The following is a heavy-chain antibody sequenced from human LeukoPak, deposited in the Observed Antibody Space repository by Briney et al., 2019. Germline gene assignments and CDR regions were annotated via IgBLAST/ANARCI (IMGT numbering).Heavy chain of an antibody. Sequence: GGSLRLSCAASGFTFSSYEMNWVRQAPGKGLEWGSYISSSGSTIYYADSVKGRFTISRDNAKNSLYLQMNSLRAEDTALYYCARDGPGGGSYYSNYWGQGTLVTVSS. J-gene: IGHJ4*02. CDR1: GFTFSSYE. CDR2: ISSSGSTI. CDR3: ARDGPGGGSYYSNY. D-gene: IGHD1-26*01. V-gene: IGHV3-48*03.